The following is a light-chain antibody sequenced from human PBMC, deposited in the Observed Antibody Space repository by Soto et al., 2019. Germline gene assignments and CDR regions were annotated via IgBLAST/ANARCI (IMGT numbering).Light chain of an antibody. J-gene: IGLJ3*02. V-gene: IGLV2-11*01. CDR3: CSYAGNSLWV. Sequence: QSALTQPRSVSGSPGQSVTISCTGTSSDVGGSNLVSWYQQHAGRAPKLVIYDVIKRPSGVPDRFSGSKSGNTASLTISGLQVEDEADYYCCSYAGNSLWVFGGGTTVTVL. CDR1: SSDVGGSNL. CDR2: DVI.